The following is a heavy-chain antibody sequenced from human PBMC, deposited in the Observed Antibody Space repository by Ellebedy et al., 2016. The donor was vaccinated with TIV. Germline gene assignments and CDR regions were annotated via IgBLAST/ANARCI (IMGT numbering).Heavy chain of an antibody. CDR1: GASVSRHIYY. D-gene: IGHD2-21*02. CDR2: IFYDGST. Sequence: SETLSLTCNVSGASVSRHIYYWSWVRQSPGRGLEWIGYIFYDGSTNYNPSVESRVTMSADTSKNQISLKLRSVNAADTAVYYCAGALTAVRYFDSWGQGTLVTVSS. J-gene: IGHJ4*02. CDR3: AGALTAVRYFDS. V-gene: IGHV4-61*01.